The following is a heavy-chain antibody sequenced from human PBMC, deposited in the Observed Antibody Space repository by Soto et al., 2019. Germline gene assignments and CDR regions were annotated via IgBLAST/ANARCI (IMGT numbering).Heavy chain of an antibody. J-gene: IGHJ4*02. Sequence: SVKVSCKASGGTFSSYAISWVRQAPGQGLEWMGGIIPIFGTANYAQKYQGRVTITADESTSTAYKELSSLRSEDTAVYYCARGGEQQLVRGYYFDYWGQGTLVTVSS. CDR3: ARGGEQQLVRGYYFDY. CDR2: IIPIFGTA. CDR1: GGTFSSYA. V-gene: IGHV1-69*13. D-gene: IGHD6-13*01.